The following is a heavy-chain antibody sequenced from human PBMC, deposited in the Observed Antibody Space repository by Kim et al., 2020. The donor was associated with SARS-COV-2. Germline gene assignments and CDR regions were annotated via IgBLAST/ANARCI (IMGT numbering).Heavy chain of an antibody. V-gene: IGHV4-30-2*01. CDR3: ARVHEYCSGGSCPNWFDP. J-gene: IGHJ5*02. D-gene: IGHD2-15*01. Sequence: SETLSLTCAVSGGSISSGGYSWSWIRQPPGKGLEWIGYIYHSGSTYYNPSLKSRVTISVDRSKNQFSLKLSSVTAADTAVYYCARVHEYCSGGSCPNWFDPWGQGTLVTVSS. CDR1: GGSISSGGYS. CDR2: IYHSGST.